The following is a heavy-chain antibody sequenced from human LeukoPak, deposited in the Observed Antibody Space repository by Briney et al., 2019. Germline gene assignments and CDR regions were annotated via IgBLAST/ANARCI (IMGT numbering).Heavy chain of an antibody. V-gene: IGHV4-59*01. J-gene: IGHJ5*02. D-gene: IGHD2-15*01. CDR1: GGSISSYY. CDR3: AREATHLGYCSGGSCYPRRWFDP. CDR2: IYYSGST. Sequence: PSETLSLTCTVSGGSISSYYWSWIRQPPGKGLEWIGYIYYSGSTNYNPSLKSRVTISVDPSKNQFSLKLSSVTAADTAVYYCAREATHLGYCSGGSCYPRRWFDPWGQGTLVTVSS.